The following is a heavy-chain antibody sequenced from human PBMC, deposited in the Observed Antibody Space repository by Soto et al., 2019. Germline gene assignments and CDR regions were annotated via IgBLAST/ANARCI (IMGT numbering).Heavy chain of an antibody. J-gene: IGHJ6*02. Sequence: PGGSLRLSCAASGFTFSSYGMEWVRQAPGKGLEWVALIWYDGSYKYCVDCVKGRFTISRDNSKNTLSLQMNSLRAEDTAVYYCARDRWEFQLFYYGLDVWGQGTTVTVSS. V-gene: IGHV3-33*01. CDR1: GFTFSSYG. D-gene: IGHD1-26*01. CDR3: ARDRWEFQLFYYGLDV. CDR2: IWYDGSYK.